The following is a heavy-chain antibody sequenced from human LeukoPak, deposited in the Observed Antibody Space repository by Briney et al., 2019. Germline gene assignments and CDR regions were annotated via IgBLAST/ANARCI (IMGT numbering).Heavy chain of an antibody. D-gene: IGHD3-22*01. J-gene: IGHJ5*01. CDR3: ARGYYASISNWFDS. V-gene: IGHV1-8*01. CDR2: MNPNSGNT. CDR1: GYTFTSYD. Sequence: ASVKVSCKASGYTFTSYDINWVRQATGQGLEWMGSMNPNSGNTGYAQKFQGRVTMTRNTSISTVYMELSSLRSEDTAVYYCARGYYASISNWFDSWGQGTLVTVSS.